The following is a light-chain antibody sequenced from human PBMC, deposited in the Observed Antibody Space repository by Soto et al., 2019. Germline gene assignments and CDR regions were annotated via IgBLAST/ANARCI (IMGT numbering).Light chain of an antibody. V-gene: IGKV3-20*01. CDR1: QSVSGSY. CDR3: QQYGSSPGT. J-gene: IGKJ1*01. Sequence: IVLTQSPCTLSVSQGERATLSCRASQSVSGSYLAWYQQKPGQAPRLLIYGASTRPPGIPDRFSGSGSGTEFTLTISRLEPEDFAVYYCQQYGSSPGTFGQGTKVDIK. CDR2: GAS.